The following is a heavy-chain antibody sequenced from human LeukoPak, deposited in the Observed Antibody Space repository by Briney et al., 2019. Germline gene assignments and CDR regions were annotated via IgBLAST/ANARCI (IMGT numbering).Heavy chain of an antibody. J-gene: IGHJ4*02. CDR3: ARDDGFSCYSY. CDR2: MNLDGSEK. Sequence: GGSLRLSCAASGFTFSSYWMTWVRQAPGKGLEWVANMNLDGSEKFYVDSVKGRFTISRDNAKNSLFLQMNSLAAEDTAVYYCARDDGFSCYSYWGQEALVTVSS. D-gene: IGHD3/OR15-3a*01. CDR1: GFTFSSYW. V-gene: IGHV3-7*01.